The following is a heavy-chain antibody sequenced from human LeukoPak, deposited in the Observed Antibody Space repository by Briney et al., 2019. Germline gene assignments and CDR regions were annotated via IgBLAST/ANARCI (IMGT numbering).Heavy chain of an antibody. CDR1: GFTFSSYW. J-gene: IGHJ5*02. CDR2: INSDGSST. CDR3: ARGFLGSGYYGSGSYSWFDP. Sequence: GGSLRLSCAASGFTFSSYWMHWVRQAPGKGLVWVSRINSDGSSTSYADSVKGRFTISRDNAKNTLYLQMNSLRAEDTAVYYCARGFLGSGYYGSGSYSWFDPRGQGTLVTVSS. D-gene: IGHD3-10*01. V-gene: IGHV3-74*01.